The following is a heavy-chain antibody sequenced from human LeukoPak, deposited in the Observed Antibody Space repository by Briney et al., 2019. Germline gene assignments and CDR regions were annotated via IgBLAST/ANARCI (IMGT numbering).Heavy chain of an antibody. V-gene: IGHV4-34*01. CDR1: GGSFSGYY. D-gene: IGHD4-17*01. Sequence: PSETLSLTCAAYGGSFSGYYWSWIRQPPGKGLEWIGEINHSGSTNYNPSLKSRVTISVDTSKNQFSLKLSSVTAADTAVYYCARGGGNGTVTTFFDYWGQGTLVTVSS. CDR3: ARGGGNGTVTTFFDY. CDR2: INHSGST. J-gene: IGHJ4*02.